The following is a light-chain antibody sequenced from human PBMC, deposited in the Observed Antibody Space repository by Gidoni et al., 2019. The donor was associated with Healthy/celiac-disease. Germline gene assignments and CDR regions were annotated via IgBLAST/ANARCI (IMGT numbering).Light chain of an antibody. Sequence: PGARVTLSCRSSQRVSSSYLTWYQQKPGQAPRLLIYGASTRATSIPARFSGCGSGTDFTLPISILQPEDFAVYYCPQDDNLPLVAFGQGTKVEIK. V-gene: IGKV3D-7*01. CDR1: QRVSSSY. CDR2: GAS. CDR3: PQDDNLPLVA. J-gene: IGKJ1*01.